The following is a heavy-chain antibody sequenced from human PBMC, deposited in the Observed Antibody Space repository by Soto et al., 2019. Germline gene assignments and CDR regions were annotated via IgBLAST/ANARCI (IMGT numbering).Heavy chain of an antibody. CDR2: IYYSGST. D-gene: IGHD7-27*01. CDR3: ARHFRTGEVQCFDY. J-gene: IGHJ4*02. V-gene: IGHV4-39*01. CDR1: GGSISSSSYY. Sequence: QLQLQESGPGLVKPSETLSLTCTVSGGSISSSSYYWGWIRQPPGKGLEWIGSIYYSGSTYYNPSLKSRVTISVDTSKNQFSLKLRSVTAADTAVYYCARHFRTGEVQCFDYWGQGTLVTVSS.